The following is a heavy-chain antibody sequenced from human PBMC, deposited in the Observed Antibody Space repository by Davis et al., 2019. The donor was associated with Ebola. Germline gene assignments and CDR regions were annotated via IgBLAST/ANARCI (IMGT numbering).Heavy chain of an antibody. Sequence: SVKVSCKASGGTFSSYDISWVRQAPGQGLEWMGGIIPIFGTANYAQKFQGRVRITEDESTSTAYMELSSLRSEDTAVYYCARAGGLRYFDWLLYGGMDVWGQGTTVTVSS. D-gene: IGHD3-9*01. CDR3: ARAGGLRYFDWLLYGGMDV. V-gene: IGHV1-69*13. CDR1: GGTFSSYD. J-gene: IGHJ6*02. CDR2: IIPIFGTA.